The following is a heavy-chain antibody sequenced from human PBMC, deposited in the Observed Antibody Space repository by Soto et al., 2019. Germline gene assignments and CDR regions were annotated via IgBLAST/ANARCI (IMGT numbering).Heavy chain of an antibody. V-gene: IGHV4-31*03. CDR3: ARALTMVQVVGPLDY. Sequence: SETLSLTCTVSGVSILSVGFYWIWIRQPPGKGLEWIGYIYYSGSTYYNPSLKSRVTISVDTSKNQFSLKLSSVTAADTAVYYCARALTMVQVVGPLDYWGQGTLVTVS. J-gene: IGHJ4*02. CDR1: GVSILSVGFY. D-gene: IGHD3-10*01. CDR2: IYYSGST.